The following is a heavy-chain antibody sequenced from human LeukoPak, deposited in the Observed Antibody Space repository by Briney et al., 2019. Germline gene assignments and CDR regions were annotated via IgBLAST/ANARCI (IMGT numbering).Heavy chain of an antibody. CDR3: ARGLFLSGYLDAFDI. CDR1: GFTFSSYG. V-gene: IGHV3-23*01. J-gene: IGHJ3*02. Sequence: GGSLRLSCAASGFTFSSYGMSWVRQAPGMGLEWVSAISGSGGSTYYADSVKGRFTISRDNSKNTLYLQMNSLKVEDTALYYCARGLFLSGYLDAFDIWGQGTVVTVSS. CDR2: ISGSGGST. D-gene: IGHD3-22*01.